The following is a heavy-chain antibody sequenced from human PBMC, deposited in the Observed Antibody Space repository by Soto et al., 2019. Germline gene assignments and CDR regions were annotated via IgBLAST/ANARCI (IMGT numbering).Heavy chain of an antibody. CDR2: INHSGST. J-gene: IGHJ5*02. CDR1: GGSFSGYY. CDR3: TRALGRWLRLNWFAP. Sequence: PSETLSLTCAVYGGSFSGYYWSWIRQPPGKGLEWIGEINHSGSTNYNPSLKSRVTISVDTSKNQLSLKLSSVTTADTAVYNCTRALGRWLRLNWFAPWVKGTLVTAS. D-gene: IGHD5-12*01. V-gene: IGHV4-34*01.